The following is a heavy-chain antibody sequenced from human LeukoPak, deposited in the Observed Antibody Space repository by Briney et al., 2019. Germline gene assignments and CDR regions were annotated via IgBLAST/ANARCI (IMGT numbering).Heavy chain of an antibody. Sequence: SETLSLTCTVSGGSIGTYYWSWVRQSPGKGLEWIGYIYVTGNRYNPYLQSRVTNSVDTSRNQFFLKMSSVTAADTAVYYCARHIGGGIEDMDVWGKGTKVTVSS. J-gene: IGHJ6*03. CDR3: ARHIGGGIEDMDV. V-gene: IGHV4-59*08. CDR2: IYVTGN. D-gene: IGHD3-16*02. CDR1: GGSIGTYY.